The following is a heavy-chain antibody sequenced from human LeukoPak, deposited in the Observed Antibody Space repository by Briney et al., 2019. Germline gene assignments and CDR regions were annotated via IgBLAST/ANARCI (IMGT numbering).Heavy chain of an antibody. CDR3: VRAARYYWFDS. CDR1: GDSVSSGSHY. Sequence: PSETLSLTCTVSGDSVSSGSHYWSWIRQPPGKGLEWIGYIYYSGSTNYNPSLKSRVTISIDTSKNQFSLKLSAVTAADTAVYYCVRAARYYWFDSWGQGTLVTVSS. V-gene: IGHV4-61*01. D-gene: IGHD1-14*01. J-gene: IGHJ5*01. CDR2: IYYSGST.